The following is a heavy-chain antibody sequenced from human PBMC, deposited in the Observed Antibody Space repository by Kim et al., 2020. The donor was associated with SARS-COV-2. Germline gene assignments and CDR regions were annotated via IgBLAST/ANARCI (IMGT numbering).Heavy chain of an antibody. CDR1: GFAVGSYG. V-gene: IGHV3-23*01. CDR3: AKDSKPESGWDIDS. CDR2: FSAAGNK. J-gene: IGHJ5*01. D-gene: IGHD6-19*01. Sequence: GGSLRLSCAASGFAVGSYGMNWVRQAPGKGLEWVSGFSAAGNKYYADFVKGRFTISRDSSKNTMSLLMNNLKVEDTALYYCAKDSKPESGWDIDSWGQG.